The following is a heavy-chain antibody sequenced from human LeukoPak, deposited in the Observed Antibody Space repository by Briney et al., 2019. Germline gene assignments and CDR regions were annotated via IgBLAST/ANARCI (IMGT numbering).Heavy chain of an antibody. J-gene: IGHJ4*02. CDR1: CASISSQC. V-gene: IGHV4-59*08. CDR2: IYSSRST. D-gene: IGHD2-15*01. CDR3: ASYHCSGGTCYHFDS. Sequence: PSQTLSPTYTVACASISSQCWGSVRQPPGNWLEWHGYIYSSRSTNYNPSLKSRVTISVDTSKNQFSLKLRSVTAADTAVYYCASYHCSGGTCYHFDSWGQGALVTVSS.